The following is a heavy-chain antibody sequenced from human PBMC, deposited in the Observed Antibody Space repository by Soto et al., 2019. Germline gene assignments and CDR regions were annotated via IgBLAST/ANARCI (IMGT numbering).Heavy chain of an antibody. CDR3: ARVQGVSVADTRHYYGMDF. CDR1: GFTFSSYG. V-gene: IGHV3-33*01. D-gene: IGHD6-19*01. CDR2: IWYDGSNK. J-gene: IGHJ6*02. Sequence: PGGSLRLSCAASGFTFSSYGMHWVRQAPGKGLEWVAVIWYDGSNKYYADSVKGRFTISRDNSKNTLYLQMNSLRAEDTAVYYCARVQGVSVADTRHYYGMDFWGQGTTVTVSS.